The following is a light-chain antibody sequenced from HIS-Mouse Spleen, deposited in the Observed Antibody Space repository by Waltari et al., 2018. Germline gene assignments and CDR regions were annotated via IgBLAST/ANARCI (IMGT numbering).Light chain of an antibody. CDR1: SSYVGGYHY. J-gene: IGLJ2*01. Sequence: QSALTQPPSASGSPGQSVTISCTGTSSYVGGYHYVSWYQPHPGKAPRLRIDGVSERPSGGPYRCTGSKYGNTASLTVSGLQAEDEADYYCSSYAGSNNLVFGGGTKLTVL. CDR2: GVS. V-gene: IGLV2-8*01. CDR3: SSYAGSNNLV.